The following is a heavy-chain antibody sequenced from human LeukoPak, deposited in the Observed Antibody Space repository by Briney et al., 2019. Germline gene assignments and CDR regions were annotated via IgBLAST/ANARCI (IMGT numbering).Heavy chain of an antibody. CDR2: ISYDGSNK. CDR3: ARKYGSGSYFWGFDP. V-gene: IGHV3-30*03. Sequence: GGSLRLSCAASGFAFSSYGMHWVRQAPGKGLEWVAVISYDGSNKYYADSVKGRFTISRDNSKNTLYLQMNSLRAEDTAVYYCARKYGSGSYFWGFDPWGQGTLVTVSS. CDR1: GFAFSSYG. J-gene: IGHJ5*02. D-gene: IGHD3-10*01.